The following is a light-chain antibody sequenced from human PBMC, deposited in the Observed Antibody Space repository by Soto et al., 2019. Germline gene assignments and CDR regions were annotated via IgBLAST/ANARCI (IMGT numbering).Light chain of an antibody. CDR2: AVS. V-gene: IGLV2-14*01. CDR1: GSDVGGYNY. Sequence: HSVLTSPASVYRSHGQSITIFCTGTGSDVGGYNYISWYQQHPGKAPKLMIYAVSNRPSGLPNRFSGSKSGNTASLTISVLQAEHEADYYCSSYTRSSLRVVGTGTKFTVL. CDR3: SSYTRSSLRV. J-gene: IGLJ1*01.